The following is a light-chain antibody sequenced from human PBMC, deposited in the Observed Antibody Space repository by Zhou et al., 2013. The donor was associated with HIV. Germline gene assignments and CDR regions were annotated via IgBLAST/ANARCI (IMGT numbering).Light chain of an antibody. CDR2: AAS. CDR1: QGIRND. CDR3: QQYHNWPPTPWT. V-gene: IGKV1-17*01. Sequence: DIQMTQSPSSLSASVGDRVTITCRASQGIRNDLGWYQQKPGKAPKRLIYAASSLQSGVPSRFSGSGSGTEFTLTISSLQSEDFAVYYCQQYHNWPPTPWTFGQGTKVEIK. J-gene: IGKJ1*01.